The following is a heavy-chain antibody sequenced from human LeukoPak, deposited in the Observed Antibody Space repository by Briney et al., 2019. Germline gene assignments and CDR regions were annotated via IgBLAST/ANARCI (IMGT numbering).Heavy chain of an antibody. CDR3: TTDSYLTPRTSVLNWFDP. Sequence: GGSLRLSCAASGFNFSNAWMSWVRQAPGKGLEWVGRIKSKSDGGTTDYAAPVKGRFTISRDDSKNTLYLQMNSLRTEDTAVYYCTTDSYLTPRTSVLNWFDPWRQGTLVTVSS. CDR2: IKSKSDGGTT. V-gene: IGHV3-15*01. D-gene: IGHD3-10*01. CDR1: GFNFSNAW. J-gene: IGHJ5*02.